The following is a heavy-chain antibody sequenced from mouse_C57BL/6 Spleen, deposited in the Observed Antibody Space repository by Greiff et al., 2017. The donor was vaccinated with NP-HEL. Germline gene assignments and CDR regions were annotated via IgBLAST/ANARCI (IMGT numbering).Heavy chain of an antibody. CDR3: ARGWLTYYAMDY. D-gene: IGHD2-3*01. V-gene: IGHV1-42*01. J-gene: IGHJ4*01. CDR1: GYSFTGYY. CDR2: INPSTGGT. Sequence: VQLQQSGPELVKPGASVKISCKASGYSFTGYYMNWVKQSPEKSLEWIGEINPSTGGTTYNQKFKAKATLTVDKSSSTAYMQLKSLTSEDSAVYYCARGWLTYYAMDYWGQGASVTISS.